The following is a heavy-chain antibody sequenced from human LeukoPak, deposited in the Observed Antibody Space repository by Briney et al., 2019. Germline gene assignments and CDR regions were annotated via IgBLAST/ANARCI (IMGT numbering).Heavy chain of an antibody. CDR3: AKEQRIRHCSECVCMEGYYLDY. CDR2: LRRGGGST. V-gene: IGHV3-23*01. D-gene: IGHD2-8*02. CDR1: GFPFNMFA. Sequence: GSLKLSCTGRGFPFNMFAMNWVRQAPGQGLEWVSGLRRGGGSTNYPDSVKGRFTISRDTSKSMAFLQMNDLRPEDTAVYYCAKEQRIRHCSECVCMEGYYLDYSGQGSLVTVSS. J-gene: IGHJ4*02.